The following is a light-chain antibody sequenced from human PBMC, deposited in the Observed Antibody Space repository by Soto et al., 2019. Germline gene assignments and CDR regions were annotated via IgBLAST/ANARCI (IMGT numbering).Light chain of an antibody. J-gene: IGLJ2*01. CDR2: DVT. CDR1: SSDVGGYNY. V-gene: IGLV2-8*01. CDR3: SSYAGSNNFVV. Sequence: QSVLTQPPSASGSPGQSVTISCTGTSSDVGGYNYVSWYQQHPGKAPKLMIYDVTKRPSGVPDRFSGSKSGNTASLTVSGLQAEDEAEYYCSSYAGSNNFVVFGGGTKLTVL.